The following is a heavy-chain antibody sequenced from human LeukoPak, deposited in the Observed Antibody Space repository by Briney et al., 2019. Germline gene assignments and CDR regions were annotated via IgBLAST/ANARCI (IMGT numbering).Heavy chain of an antibody. CDR1: GGSISSYY. CDR2: IYTSGST. Sequence: SETLSLTCTVSGGSISSYYWSWIRQPPGKGPEWIGYIYTSGSTNYNPSLKSRVTISVDTSKNQFSLKLSSVTAADTAVYYCASSYYDFWSGYPAWGYFDYWGQGTLVTVSS. D-gene: IGHD3-3*01. J-gene: IGHJ4*02. CDR3: ASSYYDFWSGYPAWGYFDY. V-gene: IGHV4-4*09.